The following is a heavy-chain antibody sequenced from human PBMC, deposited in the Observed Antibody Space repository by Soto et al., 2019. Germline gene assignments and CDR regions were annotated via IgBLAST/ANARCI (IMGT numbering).Heavy chain of an antibody. J-gene: IGHJ4*02. CDR2: MNPNSGNT. D-gene: IGHD3-3*01. CDR1: GYTFTSYD. Sequence: GASVKVSCKASGYTFTSYDINWVRQATGQGLERMGWMNPNSGNTGYAQKFQGRVTMTRNTSISTAYMDLSSLRSEDTAVYYCATTFSIYYDFWSGYPHPYFDYWGQGTLVTVSS. CDR3: ATTFSIYYDFWSGYPHPYFDY. V-gene: IGHV1-8*01.